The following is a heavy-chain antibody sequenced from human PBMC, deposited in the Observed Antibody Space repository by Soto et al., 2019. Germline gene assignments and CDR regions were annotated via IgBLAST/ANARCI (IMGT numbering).Heavy chain of an antibody. J-gene: IGHJ6*02. CDR2: ISGSGRNT. CDR3: ARVGNYGDSPYYNYAMDV. CDR1: GFTFSSNG. Sequence: EVQVLESGGGLAQPGGSLRLSCATSGFTFSSNGMSWVRQAPGKGLDWVSGISGSGRNTYYADSVKGRFTISRDNSRDTLYLQMNSLRGEDTAVYFCARVGNYGDSPYYNYAMDVWGQGTTVTVSS. D-gene: IGHD4-17*01. V-gene: IGHV3-23*01.